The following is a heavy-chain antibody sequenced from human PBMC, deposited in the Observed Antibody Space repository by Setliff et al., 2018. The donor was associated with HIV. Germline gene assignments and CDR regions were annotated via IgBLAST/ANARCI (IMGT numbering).Heavy chain of an antibody. V-gene: IGHV4-59*01. CDR3: ARGGRSDGYHIAS. J-gene: IGHJ4*02. Sequence: PSETLSLTCTVSGGSTSSYFWTWIRQSPEKGLEWIGYIYHYGSPNYNPSLQSRVTLSVDTSKNQFSLTLTSVTAADTAVYYCARGGRSDGYHIASWGQGILVTVSS. CDR1: GGSTSSYF. CDR2: IYHYGSP. D-gene: IGHD2-15*01.